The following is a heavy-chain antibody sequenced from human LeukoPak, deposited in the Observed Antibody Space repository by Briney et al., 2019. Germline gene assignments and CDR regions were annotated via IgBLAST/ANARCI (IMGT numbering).Heavy chain of an antibody. CDR1: GGSLRSYY. Sequence: PSETLSLPRTFSGGSLRSYYRSCIPHPPAEALEWIGYIYYSGSTNYNPSLKSRVTISVDTSKNQFSLKLNSVTAADTAVYCCARSPPDIAVYYFDYWGQGTLVTVSS. D-gene: IGHD2-15*01. J-gene: IGHJ4*02. V-gene: IGHV4-59*01. CDR2: IYYSGST. CDR3: ARSPPDIAVYYFDY.